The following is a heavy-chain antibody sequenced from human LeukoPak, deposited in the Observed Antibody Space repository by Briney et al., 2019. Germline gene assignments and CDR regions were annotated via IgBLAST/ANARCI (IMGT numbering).Heavy chain of an antibody. V-gene: IGHV4-34*01. D-gene: IGHD2-15*01. CDR1: GGTFSGYY. Sequence: SETLSLTCAVYGGTFSGYYWSWIRQPPGKGLEWIGEINHSGSTNYNPSLKSRVAISVDTSKNQFSLKLSSVTAADTAVYYCARGRIFDYWGQGTLVTVSS. CDR3: ARGRIFDY. CDR2: INHSGST. J-gene: IGHJ4*02.